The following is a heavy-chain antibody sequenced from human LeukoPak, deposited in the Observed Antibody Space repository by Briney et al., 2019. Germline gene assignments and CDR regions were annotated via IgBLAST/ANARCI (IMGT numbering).Heavy chain of an antibody. Sequence: GGSLRLSCGASGFTFDDYAMHWVRQVPGKGLEWVSGISWNSGGIGYADSVKGRFTISRDNAKNSLYLQMNSLRAEDTALYYCAKDAKYGSVWYLGYFDYWGQGTLVTVSS. D-gene: IGHD6-19*01. V-gene: IGHV3-9*01. J-gene: IGHJ4*02. CDR1: GFTFDDYA. CDR2: ISWNSGGI. CDR3: AKDAKYGSVWYLGYFDY.